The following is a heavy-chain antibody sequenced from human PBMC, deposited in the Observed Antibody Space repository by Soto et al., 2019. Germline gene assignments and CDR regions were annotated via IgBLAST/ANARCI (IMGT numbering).Heavy chain of an antibody. J-gene: IGHJ6*02. Sequence: GASVKVSCKASGGTFSSYAISWVRQAPGQGLEWMGGIIPIFGTANYAQKFQGRVTITADESTSTAYMELSSLRSEDTAVYYCARGGLRCISTSCYLLGTSGRFRGYYYYGMDVWGQGTTVTVS. D-gene: IGHD2-2*01. CDR3: ARGGLRCISTSCYLLGTSGRFRGYYYYGMDV. CDR2: IIPIFGTA. CDR1: GGTFSSYA. V-gene: IGHV1-69*13.